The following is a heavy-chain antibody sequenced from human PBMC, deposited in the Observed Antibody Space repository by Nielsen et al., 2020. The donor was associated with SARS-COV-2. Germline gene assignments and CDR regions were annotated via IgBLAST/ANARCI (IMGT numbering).Heavy chain of an antibody. Sequence: SWVRQAPGKGLEWIGYIYYSGSTYYNPSLKSRVTISVDTSKNQFSLKLSSVTAADTAVYYCARVYVVGATTVDYWGQGTLVTVSS. CDR2: IYYSGST. J-gene: IGHJ4*02. D-gene: IGHD1-26*01. V-gene: IGHV4-30-4*08. CDR3: ARVYVVGATTVDY.